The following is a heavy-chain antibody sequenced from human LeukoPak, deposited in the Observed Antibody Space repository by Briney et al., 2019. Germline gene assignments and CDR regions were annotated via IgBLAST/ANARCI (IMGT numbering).Heavy chain of an antibody. CDR3: ARGAGAYYDSSGYYYVVSRSAAFDI. V-gene: IGHV3-21*01. CDR1: GFTFSSYS. Sequence: GGSLRLSCAASGFTFSSYSMNWVRQAPGKGLEWVSSISSSSSYIYYADSVKGRFTISRDNAKNSLYLQMNSLRAEDTAVYYCARGAGAYYDSSGYYYVVSRSAAFDIWGQGTMVTVSS. CDR2: ISSSSSYI. D-gene: IGHD3-22*01. J-gene: IGHJ3*02.